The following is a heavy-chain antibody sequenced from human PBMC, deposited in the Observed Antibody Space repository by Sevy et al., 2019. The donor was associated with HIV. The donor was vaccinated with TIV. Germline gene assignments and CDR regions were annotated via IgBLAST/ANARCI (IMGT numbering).Heavy chain of an antibody. Sequence: GGSLRLSCAVSGFSFDSYGMTWVRQAPGKGLEWVSGISGSGTRTYYADSVKGRFIISRDNSKNTLYLQMNSLRSEDTAIYACAKGGGGHYDPDEIGYYFYYYNMDVWGKGTTVTVSS. CDR3: AKGGGGHYDPDEIGYYFYYYNMDV. CDR2: ISGSGTRT. CDR1: GFSFDSYG. D-gene: IGHD3-22*01. J-gene: IGHJ6*03. V-gene: IGHV3-23*01.